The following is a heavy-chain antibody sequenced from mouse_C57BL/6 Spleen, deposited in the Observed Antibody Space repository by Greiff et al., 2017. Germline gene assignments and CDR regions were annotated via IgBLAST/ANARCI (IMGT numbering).Heavy chain of an antibody. CDR1: GYTFTSYW. Sequence: QVQLQQPGAELVKPGASVKLSCKASGYTFTSYWMHWVKQRPGRGLEWIGRIDPNSGGTKYNEKFKSKATLTVDKPSSTAYMQLSSLTSEDSAVYYCARPWDYDGAWFAYWGQGTLVTVSA. J-gene: IGHJ3*01. CDR2: IDPNSGGT. CDR3: ARPWDYDGAWFAY. D-gene: IGHD2-4*01. V-gene: IGHV1-72*01.